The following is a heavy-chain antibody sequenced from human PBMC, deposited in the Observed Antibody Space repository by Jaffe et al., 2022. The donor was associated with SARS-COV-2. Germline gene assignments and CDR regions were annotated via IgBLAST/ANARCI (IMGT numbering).Heavy chain of an antibody. Sequence: EVQLVESGGGLVQPGRSLRLSCAASGFTFDDYAMHWVRQAPGKGLEWVSGISWNSGSIGYADSVKGRFTISRDNAKNSLYLQMNSLRAEDTALYYCAKGSDSGYDTGWFDPWGQGTLVTVSS. V-gene: IGHV3-9*01. CDR2: ISWNSGSI. D-gene: IGHD5-12*01. J-gene: IGHJ5*02. CDR1: GFTFDDYA. CDR3: AKGSDSGYDTGWFDP.